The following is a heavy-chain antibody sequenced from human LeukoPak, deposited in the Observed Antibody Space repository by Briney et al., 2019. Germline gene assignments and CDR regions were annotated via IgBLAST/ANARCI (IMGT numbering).Heavy chain of an antibody. J-gene: IGHJ3*02. CDR2: ISGSGGST. CDR1: GFTFSSYA. Sequence: GGSLRLSCAASGFTFSSYAMSWVRQAPGKGLEWVSGISGSGGSTYYADSVKGRFTISRDNSKITLYLQMNSLRAEDTAVYYCAEAASSSWYDDAFDIWGQGTMVSVSS. CDR3: AEAASSSWYDDAFDI. V-gene: IGHV3-23*01. D-gene: IGHD6-13*01.